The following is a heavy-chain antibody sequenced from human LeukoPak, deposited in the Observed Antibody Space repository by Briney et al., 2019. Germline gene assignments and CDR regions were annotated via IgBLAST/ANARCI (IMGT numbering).Heavy chain of an antibody. CDR1: GGSFSPYY. CDR2: VNHSGRS. D-gene: IGHD3-3*01. J-gene: IGHJ5*02. V-gene: IGHV4-34*01. CDR3: ARKRFLEWLLYTPSSGFDP. Sequence: SETLSLTCAAHGGSFSPYYWSWIRQSPGKGLEWIGEVNHSGRSNYNPSLKSRVTISVDTSKNQFSLKLSSVTAADTAVYYCARKRFLEWLLYTPSSGFDPWGQGTLVTVSS.